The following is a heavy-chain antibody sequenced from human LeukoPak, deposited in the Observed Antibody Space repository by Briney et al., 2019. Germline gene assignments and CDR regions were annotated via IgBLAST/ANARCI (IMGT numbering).Heavy chain of an antibody. CDR2: INPSGGST. CDR1: GYTFTSYY. D-gene: IGHD3-10*01. CDR3: AREVITVPDAFDI. Sequence: ASVKVSCKASGYTFTSYYMHWVRQAPGQGLEWMGIINPSGGSTSYAQKFQGRVTMTRDMSTSTVYMELSSLRSEDTAVYYCAREVITVPDAFDIWGQGTMVTVPS. J-gene: IGHJ3*02. V-gene: IGHV1-46*01.